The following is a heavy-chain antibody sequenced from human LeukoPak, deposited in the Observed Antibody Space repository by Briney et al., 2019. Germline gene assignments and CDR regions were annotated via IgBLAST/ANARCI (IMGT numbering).Heavy chain of an antibody. D-gene: IGHD6-13*01. CDR3: AREISIAAAGTILAY. CDR2: IIPILGIA. V-gene: IGHV1-69*04. CDR1: GYTFSGNY. J-gene: IGHJ4*02. Sequence: SVKVSCKASGYTFSGNYIQWVRQAPGQGLEWMGRIIPILGIANYAQKFQGRVTITADKSTSTAYMELSSLRSEDTAVYYCAREISIAAAGTILAYWGQGTLVTVSS.